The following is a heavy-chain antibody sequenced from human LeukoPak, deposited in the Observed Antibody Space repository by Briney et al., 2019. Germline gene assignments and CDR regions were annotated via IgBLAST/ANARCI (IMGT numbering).Heavy chain of an antibody. Sequence: GGSLRLSCAASGFTFSSSWMHWVRQAPGKGLVWVSRINHDGSTTNYVDSVKGRFTISRDNAKNALYLQMNSLRAEDTAVFYCVRDRFYAMDVWGQGTTVTVSS. J-gene: IGHJ6*02. CDR3: VRDRFYAMDV. CDR1: GFTFSSSW. CDR2: INHDGSTT. V-gene: IGHV3-74*01.